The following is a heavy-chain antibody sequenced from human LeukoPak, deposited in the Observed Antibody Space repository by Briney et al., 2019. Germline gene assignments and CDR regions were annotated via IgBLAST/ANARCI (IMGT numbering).Heavy chain of an antibody. D-gene: IGHD5-12*01. J-gene: IGHJ5*02. CDR2: INPNSGGT. CDR3: ATYVGQNSGYDLGFVP. V-gene: IGHV1-2*02. Sequence: ASVKVSCKASGGTFSSYAISWVRQAPGQGLEWMGWINPNSGGTNYAQKFQGRVTMTRDTSISTAYMELSRLRSDDTAVYYCATYVGQNSGYDLGFVPWGQGTLVTVSS. CDR1: GGTFSSYA.